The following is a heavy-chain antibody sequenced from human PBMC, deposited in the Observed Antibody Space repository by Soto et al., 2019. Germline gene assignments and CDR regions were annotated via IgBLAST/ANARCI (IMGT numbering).Heavy chain of an antibody. V-gene: IGHV4-4*02. CDR1: GDSITSSHW. CDR3: ASRTNWGSFGS. CDR2: INHSGST. J-gene: IGHJ4*02. Sequence: QVQLQESGPGLVKPSGILSLTCAVSGDSITSSHWWSWVRQPPGKGLVWIGEINHSGSTNYNPSLKSRLTISVDKSKNHFSLKVSSVTAADTAVYYCASRTNWGSFGSWGQGTLVTVSS. D-gene: IGHD7-27*01.